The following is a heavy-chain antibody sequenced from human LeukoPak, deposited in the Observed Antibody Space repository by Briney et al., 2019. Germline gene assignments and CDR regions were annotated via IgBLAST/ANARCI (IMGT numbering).Heavy chain of an antibody. J-gene: IGHJ5*02. D-gene: IGHD3-10*01. CDR2: MYHAGST. CDR3: ARGGGTMVRGVYNWFDP. V-gene: IGHV4-38-2*02. CDR1: GYSMSSGYY. Sequence: SETLSLTCTVSGYSMSSGYYWGWIRQPPERGLEWIGSMYHAGSTYYNPSLKSRVTISVDTSKNQFYLKLSSVTAADTAVYYCARGGGTMVRGVYNWFDPWGQGTLVTVSS.